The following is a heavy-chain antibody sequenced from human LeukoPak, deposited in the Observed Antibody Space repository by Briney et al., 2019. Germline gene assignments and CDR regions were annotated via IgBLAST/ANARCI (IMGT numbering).Heavy chain of an antibody. D-gene: IGHD3-22*01. CDR2: IIPIFGTA. CDR3: ARVYYYDPDAFDI. Sequence: SVKVSCKGSGGTFSSYAISWVRQAPGQGLEWMGRIIPIFGTANYAQKFQGRVTITTDESTSTAYMELSSLRSEDTAVYYCARVYYYDPDAFDIWGQGTMVTVSS. CDR1: GGTFSSYA. V-gene: IGHV1-69*05. J-gene: IGHJ3*02.